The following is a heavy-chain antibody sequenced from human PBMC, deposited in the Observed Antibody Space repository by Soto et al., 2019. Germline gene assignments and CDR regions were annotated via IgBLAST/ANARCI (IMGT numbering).Heavy chain of an antibody. J-gene: IGHJ2*01. V-gene: IGHV3-23*01. CDR2: ISGGGDRT. Sequence: DVQLLESGGGLVQPGGSLRLSCVGSGFTFINYAMNWVRQTPGKGLEWVSGISGGGDRTFDADSVKGRFIISRDNSKNTVNLQMNSLRSDDTAVYYCARKVLGSTSRPDWLYFDLWGRGTLVTVSS. D-gene: IGHD3-16*01. CDR1: GFTFINYA. CDR3: ARKVLGSTSRPDWLYFDL.